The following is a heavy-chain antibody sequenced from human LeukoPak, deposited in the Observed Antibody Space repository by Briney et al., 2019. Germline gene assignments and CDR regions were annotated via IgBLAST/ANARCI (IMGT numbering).Heavy chain of an antibody. CDR2: INHSGST. CDR1: GGSFSGYY. D-gene: IGHD3-22*01. CDR3: ARETGYYDSRGFYYYYYGMDV. J-gene: IGHJ6*02. V-gene: IGHV4-34*01. Sequence: SETLSLTCAVYGGSFSGYYWSWIRQPPGKGLEWIGEINHSGSTNYNPSLKSRVTISVDTSKNQFSLKLSSVTAADTAVYYCARETGYYDSRGFYYYYYGMDVWGQGTTVTVSS.